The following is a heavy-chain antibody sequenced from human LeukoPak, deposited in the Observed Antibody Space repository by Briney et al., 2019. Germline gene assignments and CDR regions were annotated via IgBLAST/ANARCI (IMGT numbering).Heavy chain of an antibody. Sequence: SETLSLTCTVSGGSISSYYWSWIRQPPGKGLEWIGYIYYCGSTNYNPSLKSRVTISVDTSKNQFSLKLSSVTAADTAVYYCARVRCRTASSTSCYMGFDPWGQGTLVTVSS. CDR1: GGSISSYY. V-gene: IGHV4-59*08. CDR2: IYYCGST. CDR3: ARVRCRTASSTSCYMGFDP. J-gene: IGHJ5*02. D-gene: IGHD2-2*02.